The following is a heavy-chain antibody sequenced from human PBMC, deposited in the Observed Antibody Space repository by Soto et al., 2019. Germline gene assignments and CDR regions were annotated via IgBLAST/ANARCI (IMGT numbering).Heavy chain of an antibody. CDR1: GGSISSSSYY. CDR3: ARLDYDFWSGYCDY. Sequence: QLQLQESGPGLVKPSETLSLTCTVSGGSISSSSYYWGWIRQPPGKGLEWIGSIYYSGSTYYNPSLKSRVTISVDTSKNQFSLKLSSVTAADTAVYYCARLDYDFWSGYCDYWGQGTLVTVSS. CDR2: IYYSGST. D-gene: IGHD3-3*01. V-gene: IGHV4-39*01. J-gene: IGHJ4*02.